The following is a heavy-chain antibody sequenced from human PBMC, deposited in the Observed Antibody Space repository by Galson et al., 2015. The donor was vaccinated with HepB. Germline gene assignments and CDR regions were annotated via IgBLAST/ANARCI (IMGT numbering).Heavy chain of an antibody. CDR2: ISAYNGNT. CDR1: GYTFTSYG. V-gene: IGHV1-18*04. CDR3: ARALTKHYGSGMGSGWFDP. D-gene: IGHD3-10*01. J-gene: IGHJ5*02. Sequence: QSGAEVKKPGASVKVSCKASGYTFTSYGISWVRQAPGQGLEWMGWISAYNGNTNYAQKLQGRVTMTTDTSTSTAYMELSSLRSEDTAVYYCARALTKHYGSGMGSGWFDPWGQGTLVTVSS.